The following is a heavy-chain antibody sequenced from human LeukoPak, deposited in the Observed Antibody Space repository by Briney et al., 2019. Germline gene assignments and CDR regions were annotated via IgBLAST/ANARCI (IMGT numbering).Heavy chain of an antibody. CDR2: IYHSGST. J-gene: IGHJ4*02. V-gene: IGHV4-30-2*01. Sequence: SETLSLTCTVSGGSISSGGYYWSWIRQPPGKGLEWIGYIYHSGSTCYNPSLKSRVTISVDRSKNQFSLKLSSVTAADTAVYYCARSAPTVAFDYWGQGTLVTVSS. CDR3: ARSAPTVAFDY. D-gene: IGHD4-23*01. CDR1: GGSISSGGYY.